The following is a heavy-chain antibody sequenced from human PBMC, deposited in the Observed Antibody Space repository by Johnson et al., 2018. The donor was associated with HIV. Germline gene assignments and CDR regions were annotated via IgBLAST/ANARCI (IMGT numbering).Heavy chain of an antibody. CDR3: ARAVYSSSSSCAFDI. D-gene: IGHD6-6*01. Sequence: EVQLVESGGGVVQPGRSLRLSCAASGFTFSSYAMHWVRQAPGKGLEWVANIKQDGSEKYYVDSVKGRLTISRDNAKNSLYLQMNSLRAEDTAVYYCARAVYSSSSSCAFDIWGQGTMVTVSS. CDR1: GFTFSSYA. V-gene: IGHV3-7*01. CDR2: IKQDGSEK. J-gene: IGHJ3*02.